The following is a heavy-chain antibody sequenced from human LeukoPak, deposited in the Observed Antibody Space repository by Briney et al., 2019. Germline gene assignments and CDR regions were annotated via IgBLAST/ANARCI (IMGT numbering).Heavy chain of an antibody. V-gene: IGHV4-31*03. CDR1: GGSISSGGYY. CDR3: ARDLGWCSSTSCYAWYFDL. J-gene: IGHJ2*01. D-gene: IGHD2-2*01. CDR2: IYYSGST. Sequence: SQTLSLTCTVSGGSISSGGYYWSWIRQHPGKGLEWIGYIYYSGSTYYNPSLKSRVTISVDTSKNQFSLKLSSVTAADTAVYYCARDLGWCSSTSCYAWYFDLWGRGTLVTVSS.